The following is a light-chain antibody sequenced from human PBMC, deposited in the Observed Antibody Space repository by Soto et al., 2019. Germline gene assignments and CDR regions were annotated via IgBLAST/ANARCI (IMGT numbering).Light chain of an antibody. V-gene: IGLV2-11*01. J-gene: IGLJ1*01. CDR2: DVV. Sequence: LNQPRSVSGSPGQSFTISCTGTISDIGGYNYVSSYQQHPGKAPKLMIYDVVKRPSGVPDRFSGSKSGNTASLTIYGLQAEDEADYYCCSYAGSYTHVFGAGTKVTVL. CDR3: CSYAGSYTHV. CDR1: ISDIGGYNY.